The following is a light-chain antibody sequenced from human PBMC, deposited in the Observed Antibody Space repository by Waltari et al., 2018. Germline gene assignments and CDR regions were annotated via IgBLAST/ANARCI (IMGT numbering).Light chain of an antibody. V-gene: IGLV1-44*01. CDR3: AAWDDSLNALV. Sequence: QSVLTQPPSASGTPGQSVTISCSGSSSNIGSNPVQWYQHLPGTAPKLLIFSDNQRPSGVPYRFSCSKSCSSASLAISGLQSYDESLFYCAAWDDSLNALVFGGGTQLTVL. CDR1: SSNIGSNP. CDR2: SDN. J-gene: IGLJ2*01.